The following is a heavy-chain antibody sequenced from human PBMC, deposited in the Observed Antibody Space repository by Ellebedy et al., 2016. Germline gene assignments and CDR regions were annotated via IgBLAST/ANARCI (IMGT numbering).Heavy chain of an antibody. D-gene: IGHD3-10*01. J-gene: IGHJ4*02. CDR3: AKTSGWGYGEN. V-gene: IGHV1-69*01. CDR2: A. Sequence: ANYAQKFQGRVTITADESTSTAYMDLRSLRSDDTAMYYCAKTSGWGYGENWGQGTLVTVSS.